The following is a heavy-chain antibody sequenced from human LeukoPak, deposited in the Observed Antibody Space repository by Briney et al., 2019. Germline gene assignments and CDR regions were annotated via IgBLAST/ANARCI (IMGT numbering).Heavy chain of an antibody. V-gene: IGHV3-30*02. CDR2: IQYDGSNE. D-gene: IGHD3-10*01. CDR3: ARSLTMVRGYDY. J-gene: IGHJ4*02. Sequence: GGSLRLSCAASGFTFSSYDVHWVRQAPRKELEWVTFIQYDGSNEYQEDSVNDRFSISRDNSKNTVYLQMNSSRTEETAVDYCARSLTMVRGYDYWAQGTLVTVSS. CDR1: GFTFSSYD.